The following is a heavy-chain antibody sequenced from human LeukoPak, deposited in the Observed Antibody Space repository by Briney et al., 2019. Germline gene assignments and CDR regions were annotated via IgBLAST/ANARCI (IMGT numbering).Heavy chain of an antibody. J-gene: IGHJ5*02. CDR3: ARYPYSTSSWSDP. V-gene: IGHV3-66*01. CDR2: IYSGGGT. CDR1: GPTVSSDY. D-gene: IGHD6-6*01. Sequence: QPGGPLRPSCAASGPTVSSDYISWVRQAPGKGLEWVSVIYSGGGTYYADSVRGRFTISRDNSKNTLYLQLNSLRAEDTAVYYCARYPYSTSSWSDPWGQGTLVTVSS.